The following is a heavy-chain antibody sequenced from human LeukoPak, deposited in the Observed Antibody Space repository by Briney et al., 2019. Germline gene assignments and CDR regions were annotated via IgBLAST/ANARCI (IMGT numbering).Heavy chain of an antibody. V-gene: IGHV4-39*01. CDR3: ARNYWYLVDY. CDR2: IYYSGST. Sequence: PSETLSLTCTVSGGSISSSSYYWGWIRQPPGKGLEWIGSIYYSGSTYYKPSLKSRVTISVDTSKNQFSLKLSSVTAADTAMYYCARNYWYLVDYWGQGTLVTVSS. J-gene: IGHJ4*02. D-gene: IGHD2-8*02. CDR1: GGSISSSSYY.